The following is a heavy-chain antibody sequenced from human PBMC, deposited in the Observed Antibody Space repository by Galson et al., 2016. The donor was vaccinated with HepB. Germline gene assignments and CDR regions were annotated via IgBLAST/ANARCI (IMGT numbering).Heavy chain of an antibody. V-gene: IGHV4-34*01. J-gene: IGHJ6*02. CDR2: ITDTGNT. CDR3: ARLPVARGVTMTFPYYGMDV. Sequence: SETLSLTCTVNGGSFSDSHWAWIRQSPGTGLEWIGEITDTGNTKYNPSLQSRVAILGDTSKNQFTLEVRSVIAADTAIYYCARLPVARGVTMTFPYYGMDVWGQGTTVTVSS. D-gene: IGHD3-10*01. CDR1: GGSFSDSH.